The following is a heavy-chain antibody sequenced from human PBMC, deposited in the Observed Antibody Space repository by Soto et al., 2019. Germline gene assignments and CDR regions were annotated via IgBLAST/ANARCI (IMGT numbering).Heavy chain of an antibody. CDR1: GFTFSSYA. CDR2: ISGSGGST. CDR3: ANLDLIAAAGNVAFDI. Sequence: GGSLRLSCASTGFTFSSYAMSWVRQAPGKGLEWVSAISGSGGSTYYADSVKGRFTISRDNSKNTRYLQMNSLRAEDTAVYYCANLDLIAAAGNVAFDIWGQGTMVTVSS. V-gene: IGHV3-23*01. J-gene: IGHJ3*02. D-gene: IGHD6-13*01.